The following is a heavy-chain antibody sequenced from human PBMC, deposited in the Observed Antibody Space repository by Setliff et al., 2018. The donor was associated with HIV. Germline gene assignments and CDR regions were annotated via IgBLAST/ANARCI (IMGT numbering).Heavy chain of an antibody. D-gene: IGHD4-4*01. CDR3: ARGPGNYLSYFYGMDV. CDR2: INQDGSEK. V-gene: IGHV3-7*04. J-gene: IGHJ6*02. CDR1: GFTFSSYW. Sequence: PGGSLRLSCAASGFTFSSYWMTWVRQAPGKGLEWVAHINQDGSEKYYVDSVKGRFTISRDKAQNSLYLQMNILRAEDTAMCYCARGPGNYLSYFYGMDVWGQGTTVTVSS.